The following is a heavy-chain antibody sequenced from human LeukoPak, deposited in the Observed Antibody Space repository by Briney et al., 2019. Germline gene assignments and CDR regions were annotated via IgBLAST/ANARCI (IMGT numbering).Heavy chain of an antibody. D-gene: IGHD1-26*01. J-gene: IGHJ4*02. CDR3: AKALAGGASPFDF. V-gene: IGHV3-48*03. CDR1: GFTFSSYE. CDR2: ISSSGSTI. Sequence: GGSLRLSCAASGFTFSSYEMNWVRQAPGKGLEWVSYISSSGSTISYADSVKGRFTISRDNAKNSLYLQMNSLRAEDTVIYYYAKALAGGASPFDFWGQGTLVTVSS.